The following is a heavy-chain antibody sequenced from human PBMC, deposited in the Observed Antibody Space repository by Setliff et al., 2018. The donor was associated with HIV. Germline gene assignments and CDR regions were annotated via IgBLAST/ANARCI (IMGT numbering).Heavy chain of an antibody. D-gene: IGHD6-13*01. V-gene: IGHV4-59*08. CDR1: GGSISTYY. Sequence: PSETLSLTCTVSGGSISTYYWSWIRQPPGKGLELIGYIYYTGTTNYNPSLKSRVTISLDTSQNHFSLKLTSVTAADTAVYYCARHITGGLAAPVWFDPWGQGTLVTVPQ. J-gene: IGHJ5*02. CDR2: IYYTGTT. CDR3: ARHITGGLAAPVWFDP.